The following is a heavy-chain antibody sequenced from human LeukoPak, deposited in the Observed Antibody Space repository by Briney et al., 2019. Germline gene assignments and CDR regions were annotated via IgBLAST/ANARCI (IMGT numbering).Heavy chain of an antibody. V-gene: IGHV1-18*01. CDR2: ISAYNGNT. D-gene: IGHD3-3*01. CDR1: GYTFTSYG. CDR3: ARVSFTIFGVAPFDY. J-gene: IGHJ4*02. Sequence: GASVKVSCKASGYTFTSYGISWVRQAPGQGLEWMGWISAYNGNTNYAQKLQSRVTMTTDTSTSTAYMELRSLRSDDTAVYYCARVSFTIFGVAPFDYWGQGTLVTVSS.